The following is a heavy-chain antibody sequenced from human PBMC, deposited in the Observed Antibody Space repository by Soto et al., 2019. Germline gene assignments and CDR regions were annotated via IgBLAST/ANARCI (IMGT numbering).Heavy chain of an antibody. J-gene: IGHJ6*02. CDR3: AREVAVAIFGVVSDYYYGMDV. V-gene: IGHV1-69*13. CDR2: IIPIFGTA. CDR1: GGTFSSYS. Sequence: SVKVSCEASGGTFSSYSISWVLQAPGQGLEWMGGIIPIFGTANYAQKFQGRVTITADESTSTAYMELSSLRSEDTAVYYCAREVAVAIFGVVSDYYYGMDVWGQGTTVTVSS. D-gene: IGHD3-3*01.